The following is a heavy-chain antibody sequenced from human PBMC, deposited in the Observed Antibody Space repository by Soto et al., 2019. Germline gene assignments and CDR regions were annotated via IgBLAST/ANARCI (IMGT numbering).Heavy chain of an antibody. Sequence: QVQLQASGPGLVKPSGTLALTCAVSGGSISSSNWWSWVRQPPGNGLEWIGEIYHSGSTNYNPSLKSRVTISVDKSKNQFSLKLSSVTAADTAVYYCARVCTTVTNWFDPWGQGTLVTVSS. V-gene: IGHV4-4*02. J-gene: IGHJ5*02. CDR3: ARVCTTVTNWFDP. CDR1: GGSISSSNW. CDR2: IYHSGST. D-gene: IGHD4-17*01.